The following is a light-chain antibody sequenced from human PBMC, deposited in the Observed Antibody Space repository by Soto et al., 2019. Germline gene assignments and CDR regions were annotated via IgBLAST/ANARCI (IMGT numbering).Light chain of an antibody. J-gene: IGLJ2*01. V-gene: IGLV1-40*01. CDR3: QSYDTSLSGNVV. Sequence: QTVVTQPPSVSGAPGQRVTISCTGSSSNIGAGYDVHWYQQLPRTAPKLLIYGNNNRPSGVPDRFSGSKSGTSASLAITGLQAEDEADYYCQSYDTSLSGNVVFGGGTQLTVL. CDR1: SSNIGAGYD. CDR2: GNN.